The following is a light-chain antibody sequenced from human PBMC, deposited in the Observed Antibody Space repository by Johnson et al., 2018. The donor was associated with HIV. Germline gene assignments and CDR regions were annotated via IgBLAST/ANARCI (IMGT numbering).Light chain of an antibody. J-gene: IGLJ1*01. CDR2: ENN. CDR3: GTWDSSLSAHYV. Sequence: QSVLTQPPSVSAAPGQKVTISCSGSTSNIGNNYVSWYQHLPGTAPKLLICENNKRPSWIPDRFSGSKSGTSATLGITGLQTGDEADYYCGTWDSSLSAHYVFGTGTKITVL. CDR1: TSNIGNNY. V-gene: IGLV1-51*02.